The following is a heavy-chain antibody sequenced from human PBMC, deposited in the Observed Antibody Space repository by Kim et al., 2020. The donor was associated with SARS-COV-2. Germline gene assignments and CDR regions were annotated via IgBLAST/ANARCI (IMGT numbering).Heavy chain of an antibody. J-gene: IGHJ4*02. D-gene: IGHD3-22*01. CDR1: GGSFSGYY. CDR3: SRGKRVVPYDY. CDR2: INHSGST. V-gene: IGHV4-34*01. Sequence: SETLSLTCAVYGGSFSGYYWSWIRQPPGKGLEWIGEINHSGSTNYNPPLKSRVTISVDTSKNQLSLKLSSVTAAATAAYYCSRGKRVVPYDYSGQCTL.